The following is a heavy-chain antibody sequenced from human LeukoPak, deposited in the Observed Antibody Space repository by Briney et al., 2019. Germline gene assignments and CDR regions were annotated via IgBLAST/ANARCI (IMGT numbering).Heavy chain of an antibody. Sequence: ASVKVSCKASGGTFISYAISWVRQAPGQGLEWMGIINPSGGSASYAQKFQGRVTMTRDTSTSTVYMELSSLRSEDTAVYYCARDLYGDYGFFDYWGQGTLVTVSS. CDR2: INPSGGSA. CDR3: ARDLYGDYGFFDY. J-gene: IGHJ4*02. D-gene: IGHD4-17*01. V-gene: IGHV1-46*01. CDR1: GGTFISYA.